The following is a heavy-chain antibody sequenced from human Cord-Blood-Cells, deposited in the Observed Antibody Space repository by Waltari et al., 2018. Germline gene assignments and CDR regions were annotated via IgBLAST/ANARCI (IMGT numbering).Heavy chain of an antibody. CDR2: INHSGST. V-gene: IGHV4-34*01. Sequence: QVQLQQWGAGLLKPSETLSLTCAVHGGSFIGYYWGCFRHAPGKGLEWIGEINHSGSTNYNPSLKSRVTISVDTSKNQFSLKLSSVTAADTAVYYCARGVGATNYYYYYYMDVWGKGTTVTVSS. CDR3: ARGVGATNYYYYYYMDV. CDR1: GGSFIGYY. D-gene: IGHD1-26*01. J-gene: IGHJ6*03.